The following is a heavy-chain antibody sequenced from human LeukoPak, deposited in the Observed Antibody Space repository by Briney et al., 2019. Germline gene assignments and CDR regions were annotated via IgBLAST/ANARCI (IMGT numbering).Heavy chain of an antibody. J-gene: IGHJ1*01. CDR2: IYPGDSDT. D-gene: IGHD3-3*01. V-gene: IGHV5-51*01. CDR3: ARLGVIISTGYFHH. Sequence: LGESLKISCKGSGYSFTSYWIGWVRQMPGKGLEWMGIIYPGDSDTRYSPTFQGQVIISADKSISTAYLQWSSLQASDAAIYYCARLGVIISTGYFHHWGQGTLVTVSS. CDR1: GYSFTSYW.